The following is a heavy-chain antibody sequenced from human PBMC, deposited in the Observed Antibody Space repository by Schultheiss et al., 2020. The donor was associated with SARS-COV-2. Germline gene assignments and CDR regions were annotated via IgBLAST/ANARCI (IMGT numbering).Heavy chain of an antibody. Sequence: SETLSLTCAVSGGSISSSNWWSWVRQPPGKGLEWIGYIYYSGSTNYNPSLKSRVTISVDTSKNQFSLKLSSVTAADTAVYYCARGVSGYSYGKADYWGQGTLVTVSS. CDR1: GGSISSSNW. CDR3: ARGVSGYSYGKADY. V-gene: IGHV4-4*02. CDR2: IYYSGST. J-gene: IGHJ4*02. D-gene: IGHD5-18*01.